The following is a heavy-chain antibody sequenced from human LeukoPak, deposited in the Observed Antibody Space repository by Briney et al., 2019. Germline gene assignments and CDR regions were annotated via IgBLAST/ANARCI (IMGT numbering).Heavy chain of an antibody. Sequence: GGSLRLSCAASGFTFSSYAMHWVRQAPGKGLVWVSRINTDGSITNYADSVKGRFSISRDNAKNTLYLQMSSLRAEDTAVYYCARDRGPRTGFMVREAYDYWGQGTLVTVSS. D-gene: IGHD3-10*01. J-gene: IGHJ4*02. V-gene: IGHV3-74*01. CDR1: GFTFSSYA. CDR2: INTDGSIT. CDR3: ARDRGPRTGFMVREAYDY.